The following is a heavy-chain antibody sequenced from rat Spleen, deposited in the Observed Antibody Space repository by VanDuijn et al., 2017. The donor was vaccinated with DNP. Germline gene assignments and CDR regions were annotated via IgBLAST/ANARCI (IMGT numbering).Heavy chain of an antibody. V-gene: IGHV2S12*01. Sequence: QVQLEESGPGLVQPSQTLSLTCNVSGFSLTGYSVYWVRQPPGKVLEWIAAISSGGSTYYNSALKSRLSISRDTSKSQVFLKMNSLQTEDTAIYYCTRGGGGYSDYWGQGVMVTVSS. CDR1: GFSLTGYS. J-gene: IGHJ2*01. D-gene: IGHD1-11*01. CDR3: TRGGGGYSDY. CDR2: ISSGGST.